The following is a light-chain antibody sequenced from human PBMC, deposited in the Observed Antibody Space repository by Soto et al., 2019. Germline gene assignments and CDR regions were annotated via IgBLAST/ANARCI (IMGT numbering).Light chain of an antibody. CDR3: QQYGSSPFA. CDR2: GAS. CDR1: QSVSGSY. V-gene: IGKV3-20*01. Sequence: EIVLTQSPGTLSLSPGERATLSCRASQSVSGSYLAWYQQKPGQAPRLLIYGASSRDPGIPDRFSGSGSGTDFTLTISRLEPEDFAVYYCQQYGSSPFAFGPVTKVDIK. J-gene: IGKJ3*01.